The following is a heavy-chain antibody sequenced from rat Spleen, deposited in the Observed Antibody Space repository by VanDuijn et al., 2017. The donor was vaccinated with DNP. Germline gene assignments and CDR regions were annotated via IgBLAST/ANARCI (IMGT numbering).Heavy chain of an antibody. Sequence: EVQLQESGPGLVKPSQSLSLTCSVTGYSITSNYWGWIRKFPGRRMEWMAYISYSGSSGYNPSLKSRISITRDTSKNQFFLQLNSVTTEDTATYYCARRTGTLYFDYWGQGVMVTVSS. V-gene: IGHV3-1*01. D-gene: IGHD5-1*01. CDR2: ISYSGSS. J-gene: IGHJ2*01. CDR1: GYSITSNY. CDR3: ARRTGTLYFDY.